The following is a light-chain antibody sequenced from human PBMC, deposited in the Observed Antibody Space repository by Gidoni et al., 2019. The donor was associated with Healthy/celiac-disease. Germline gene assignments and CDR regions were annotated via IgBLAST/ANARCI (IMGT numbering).Light chain of an antibody. V-gene: IGKV1-39*01. J-gene: IGKJ1*01. Sequence: DIQMTQSPSSLSASVGDRVTITCRASQTINTDLNWYQQKPGKAPKLLIYAAYSLQSGVPSRFSGSGSGTDFTLTISSLHPEDFATYYCQQSYSTSRTFGQGTNVEIK. CDR3: QQSYSTSRT. CDR1: QTINTD. CDR2: AAY.